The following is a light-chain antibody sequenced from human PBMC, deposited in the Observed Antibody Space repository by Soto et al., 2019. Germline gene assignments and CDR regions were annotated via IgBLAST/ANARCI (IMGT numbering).Light chain of an antibody. CDR3: QQYNNWPPWT. Sequence: DIVMTQSPDSLAMSLGERAAINCKSSQTIFSTSYNKSYLSWYQKKSGQPPRLLIYWASTREPGVPDRFSGSGSGTDFTLTINSLQPEDVAVYYCQQYNNWPPWTFGQGTKVEIK. V-gene: IGKV4-1*01. CDR1: QTIFSTSYNKSY. CDR2: WAS. J-gene: IGKJ1*01.